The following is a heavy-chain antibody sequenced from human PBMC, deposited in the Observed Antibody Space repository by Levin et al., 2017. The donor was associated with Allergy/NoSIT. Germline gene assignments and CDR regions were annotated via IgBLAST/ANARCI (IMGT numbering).Heavy chain of an antibody. CDR2: ISYSGSA. D-gene: IGHD4-23*01. CDR3: ARVDYGGNYWGPDRPIYYFDK. J-gene: IGHJ4*02. Sequence: SETLSLTCTVSSGSIRSYYWSWIRQPPGKGLEWIGYISYSGSANYNPSLKRRVTISVDTSKNQFSLKLRGVTAADTAVYYCARVDYGGNYWGPDRPIYYFDKWGQGTLVTVSS. V-gene: IGHV4-59*01. CDR1: SGSIRSYY.